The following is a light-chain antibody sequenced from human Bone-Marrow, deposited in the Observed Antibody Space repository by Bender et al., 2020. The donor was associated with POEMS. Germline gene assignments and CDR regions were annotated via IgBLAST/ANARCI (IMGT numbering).Light chain of an antibody. J-gene: IGLJ3*02. CDR1: SSNIGAHA. V-gene: IGLV1-44*01. Sequence: QSVLTQPPSASGTPGQRVTISCSGGSSNIGAHAVNWYQHLPGTAPNLLIYSSHRRPSEVPDRFSGSRSGTSASLAISGLQSEDEADYYCAGWEDSLNGWVFGGGTKLTVL. CDR3: AGWEDSLNGWV. CDR2: SSH.